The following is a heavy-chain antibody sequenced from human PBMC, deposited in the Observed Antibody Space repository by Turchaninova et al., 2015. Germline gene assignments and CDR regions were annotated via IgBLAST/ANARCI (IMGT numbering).Heavy chain of an antibody. CDR1: GFAFTTAW. J-gene: IGHJ6*03. V-gene: IGHV3-15*01. CDR2: NKSKTESWTT. CDR3: TWLYYSYLAF. D-gene: IGHD2-15*01. Sequence: EVQLVESGGGLVQPGGSLRLSRAASGFAFTTAWMSWVRQAHGQGLEWVGRNKSKTESWTTDYVATVKEKFTMSRDDSKNTLYLQISNLNTEDTAVYYCTWLYYSYLAFWGKGTTVTVAS.